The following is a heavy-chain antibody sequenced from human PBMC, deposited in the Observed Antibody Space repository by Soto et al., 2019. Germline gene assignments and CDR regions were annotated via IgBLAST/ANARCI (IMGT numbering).Heavy chain of an antibody. D-gene: IGHD5-18*01. V-gene: IGHV3-30*18. CDR1: GFTFSSYG. Sequence: GGSLRLSCAASGFTFSSYGMHWVRQAPGKGLEWVAVISYDGGNKYYADSVKGRFTISRDNSKNTLYLQMNSLRAEDTAVYYCAKRGYGRYNWFDPWGQGTLVTVSS. J-gene: IGHJ5*02. CDR2: ISYDGGNK. CDR3: AKRGYGRYNWFDP.